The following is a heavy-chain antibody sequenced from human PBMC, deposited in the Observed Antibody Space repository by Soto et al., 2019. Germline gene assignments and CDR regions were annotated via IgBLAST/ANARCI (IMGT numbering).Heavy chain of an antibody. CDR1: GYSFTSYW. CDR3: ARHQYYDFWSGYATGYYYGMDV. CDR2: IYPGDSDT. V-gene: IGHV5-51*01. J-gene: IGHJ6*02. Sequence: GESLKISCKGSGYSFTSYWIGWVRQMPGKGLEWMGIIYPGDSDTRYSPSFQGQVTISADKSISTAYLQWSSLKASDTAMYYCARHQYYDFWSGYATGYYYGMDVWGQGTTVTVSS. D-gene: IGHD3-3*01.